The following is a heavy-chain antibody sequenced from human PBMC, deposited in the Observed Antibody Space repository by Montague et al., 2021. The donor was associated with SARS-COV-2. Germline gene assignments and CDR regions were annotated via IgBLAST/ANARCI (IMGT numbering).Heavy chain of an antibody. CDR2: IYSSGTT. CDR1: GASINHNTYY. Sequence: SETLSLTCTVSGASINHNTYYWGWIRQPPGKGLEWIGSIYSSGTTYYNASLKSRVTISIGTSKTHFSLQLSSVTAADTAVYYCFVSPTYYTAWVDPWGQGTPVTVSS. D-gene: IGHD3-3*01. V-gene: IGHV4-39*02. J-gene: IGHJ5*02. CDR3: FVSPTYYTAWVDP.